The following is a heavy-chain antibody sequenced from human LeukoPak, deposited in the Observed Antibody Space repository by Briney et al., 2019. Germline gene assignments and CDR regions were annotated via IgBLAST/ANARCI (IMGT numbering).Heavy chain of an antibody. V-gene: IGHV3-30*18. D-gene: IGHD5-24*01. CDR1: GFTFSSYG. Sequence: GRSLRLSCAASGFTFSSYGMHWVRQAPGKGLEWVAVISYDGSNKYYADSVKGRFTISRDNSKNTLYLQMNSLRAEDTAVYYCGKEGEVATILLPFYYYYGMDVWGQGTTVTVSS. CDR3: GKEGEVATILLPFYYYYGMDV. J-gene: IGHJ6*02. CDR2: ISYDGSNK.